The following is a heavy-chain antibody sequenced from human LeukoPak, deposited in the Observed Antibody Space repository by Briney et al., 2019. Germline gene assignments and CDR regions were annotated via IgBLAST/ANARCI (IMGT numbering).Heavy chain of an antibody. CDR1: GFTFSTYA. Sequence: GRSLRLSCAASGFTFSTYAMHWVRQAPGKGLEWVAVISHDDSNKYYADSVKGRFTISRDNSKNTLYLQMNSLRAEDTAVYYCAKGQLIVVVITLDYWGQGTLVTVSS. CDR2: ISHDDSNK. D-gene: IGHD3-22*01. CDR3: AKGQLIVVVITLDY. V-gene: IGHV3-30-3*01. J-gene: IGHJ4*02.